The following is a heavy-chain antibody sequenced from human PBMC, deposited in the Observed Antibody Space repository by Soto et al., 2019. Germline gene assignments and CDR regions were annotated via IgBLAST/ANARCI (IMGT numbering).Heavy chain of an antibody. D-gene: IGHD5-12*01. V-gene: IGHV1-46*01. J-gene: IGHJ6*02. CDR3: ARDHYPPFRWIATIYYYYGMDV. CDR2: INPSGGST. CDR1: GYTFTSYY. Sequence: ASVKVSCKASGYTFTSYYMHWVRQAPGQGLEWMGIINPSGGSTRYAQKFQGRVTMTRDTSTSTVYMELSSLRSEDTAVYYCARDHYPPFRWIATIYYYYGMDVWGQGTTVTVSS.